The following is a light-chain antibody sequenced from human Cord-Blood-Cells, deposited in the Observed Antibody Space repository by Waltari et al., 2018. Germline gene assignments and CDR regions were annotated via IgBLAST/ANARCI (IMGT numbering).Light chain of an antibody. CDR1: SSDCGCYNL. J-gene: IGLJ1*01. V-gene: IGLV2-23*01. CDR3: CSYAGSSTYV. Sequence: QSPLTQPASVSGAPGQSITISGTGTSSDCGCYNLVYWYQQHPGKAPKLLIYEGSKRPSGVVKRFSGSKSGNTASLTISGLQAEDEADDYCCSYAGSSTYVFGTGTKVTVL. CDR2: EGS.